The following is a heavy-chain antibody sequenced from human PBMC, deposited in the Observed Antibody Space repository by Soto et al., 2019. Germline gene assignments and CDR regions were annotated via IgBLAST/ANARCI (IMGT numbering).Heavy chain of an antibody. CDR3: VAWVSAHFDF. V-gene: IGHV3-23*01. D-gene: IGHD2-8*01. J-gene: IGHJ4*02. CDR2: INSNTVTT. CDR1: GFTLRNHG. Sequence: EVQLLESGGGLVPPGGSLKLSCAASGFTLRNHGMRWVRQAPGKGPEWMSTINSNTVTTDYADSVKGRFTISRDNSRNTLDLHMGSLRAEDTATYYCVAWVSAHFDFWGQGTLVTVSS.